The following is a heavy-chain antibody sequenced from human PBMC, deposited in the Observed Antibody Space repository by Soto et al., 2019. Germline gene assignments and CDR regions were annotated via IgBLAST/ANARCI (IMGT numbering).Heavy chain of an antibody. CDR2: IYPGDSET. Sequence: GAEVKKPGESLKISCKGSGYSFSSFWIGWVRQMPGKDLEWMGTIYPGDSETRYSPSFQGQVTISADKSISTAYLQWSRLRASDTAMYYCARDYSMSAGGSFQPRYFYYYVDVVGKGTTVTVSS. V-gene: IGHV5-51*03. J-gene: IGHJ6*03. D-gene: IGHD4-4*01. CDR3: ARDYSMSAGGSFQPRYFYYYVDV. CDR1: GYSFSSFW.